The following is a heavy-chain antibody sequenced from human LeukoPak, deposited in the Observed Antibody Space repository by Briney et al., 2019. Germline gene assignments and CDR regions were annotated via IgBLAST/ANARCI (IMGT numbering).Heavy chain of an antibody. CDR2: VNPSGDST. Sequence: ASVKVSCKASGYTFIRYYIHWVRQAPGQGLEWMGIVNPSGDSTNYAQKFQGRVTMTRDTSTSTVYMELSSLRSEDTAVYYCAKDSPIYGDYPHYMDVWGKGTTVTVSS. D-gene: IGHD4-17*01. J-gene: IGHJ6*03. CDR3: AKDSPIYGDYPHYMDV. CDR1: GYTFIRYY. V-gene: IGHV1-46*01.